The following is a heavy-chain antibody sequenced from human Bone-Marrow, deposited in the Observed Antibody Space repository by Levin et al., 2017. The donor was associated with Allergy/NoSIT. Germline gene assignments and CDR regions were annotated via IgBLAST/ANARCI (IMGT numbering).Heavy chain of an antibody. CDR3: ATDDFGGNSGKVY. J-gene: IGHJ4*02. CDR2: VWHDGSKR. CDR1: GLTFTNFG. Sequence: GESLKISCAASGLTFTNFGLHWVRQAPGKGLEWVAIVWHDGSKRYYADSARGRFTISRDDSKNTLYLQMDSLRAEDTAIYYCATDDFGGNSGKVYWGQGTLVTVSS. V-gene: IGHV3-33*01. D-gene: IGHD4-23*01.